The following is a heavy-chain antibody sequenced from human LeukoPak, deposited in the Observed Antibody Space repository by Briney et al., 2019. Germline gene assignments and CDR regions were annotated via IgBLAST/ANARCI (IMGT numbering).Heavy chain of an antibody. CDR1: GGSISSSSYC. V-gene: IGHV4-39*01. CDR3: ARRRGYSDQLDY. Sequence: SETLSLTCTVPGGSISSSSYCCDWIRRPPGKGLEWIGSVCFSGNTYYNPSLKSRVTVSAETSKNQFSLRLSSVTVADTAVYFCARRRGYSDQLDYWGQGTLVTVSS. D-gene: IGHD1-1*01. J-gene: IGHJ4*02. CDR2: VCFSGNT.